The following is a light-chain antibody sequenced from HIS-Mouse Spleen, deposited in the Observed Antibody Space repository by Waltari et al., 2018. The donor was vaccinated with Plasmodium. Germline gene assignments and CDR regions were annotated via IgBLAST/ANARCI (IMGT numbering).Light chain of an antibody. J-gene: IGKJ2*01. CDR1: QSVSSSY. Sequence: EIVLTQSPGTLSLSPGERATVACRASQSVSSSYLAWYQQKPGQAPRLLIYGASSRAPGIPDRFSGSGSGTDCTLTISRLEPEDFAVYYCQQYGSSPYTFGQGTKLEIK. CDR3: QQYGSSPYT. V-gene: IGKV3-20*01. CDR2: GAS.